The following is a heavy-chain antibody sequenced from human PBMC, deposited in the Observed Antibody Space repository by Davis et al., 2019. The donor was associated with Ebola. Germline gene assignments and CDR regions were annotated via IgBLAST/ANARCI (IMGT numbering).Heavy chain of an antibody. CDR1: GGTFSSYA. CDR3: ARDFGYYYGSGRGRKPYYYGMDV. Sequence: AASVKVSCKASGGTFSSYAISWVRQAPGQGLEWMGGIIPIFGTANYAQKFQGRVTITADESTSTAYMELSSLRSEDTAVYYCARDFGYYYGSGRGRKPYYYGMDVWGQGTTVTVSS. J-gene: IGHJ6*02. D-gene: IGHD3-10*01. V-gene: IGHV1-69*13. CDR2: IIPIFGTA.